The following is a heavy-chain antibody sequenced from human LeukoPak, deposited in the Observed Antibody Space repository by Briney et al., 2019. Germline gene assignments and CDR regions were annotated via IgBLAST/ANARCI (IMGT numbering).Heavy chain of an antibody. V-gene: IGHV1-18*01. CDR3: TRDLGNYDSWSGYSIFFDY. Sequence: ASVKVSCKASGYSFTSFGISWVRQAPGQGPEWMGRISAYNGKSNYVQKFQDRVNMRADTSTSTAYMELRSLRSDDAAVYYCTRDLGNYDSWSGYSIFFDYWGQGTLVTVSS. J-gene: IGHJ4*02. CDR1: GYSFTSFG. D-gene: IGHD3-3*01. CDR2: ISAYNGKS.